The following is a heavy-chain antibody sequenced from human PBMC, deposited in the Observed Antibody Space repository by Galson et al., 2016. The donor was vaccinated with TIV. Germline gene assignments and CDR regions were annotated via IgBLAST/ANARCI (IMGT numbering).Heavy chain of an antibody. Sequence: SVKLSCKVSGNSLNELVIHWVRQAPGKGLEWMGGFEPEVSKTVYAQMLQGRVTMAADTSRNTAYMELGSLRFEVTAVYYCATVAWFPGLSLDNWGQGTLVTVSS. V-gene: IGHV1-24*01. D-gene: IGHD2/OR15-2a*01. CDR1: GNSLNELV. CDR3: ATVAWFPGLSLDN. J-gene: IGHJ4*02. CDR2: FEPEVSKT.